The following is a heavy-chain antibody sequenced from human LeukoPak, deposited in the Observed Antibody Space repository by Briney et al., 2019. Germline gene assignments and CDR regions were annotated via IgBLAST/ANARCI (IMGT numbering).Heavy chain of an antibody. CDR2: TSASGVT. Sequence: SETLSLTCAVYGGSFSGYYWSWIRQPPGKGLEWIGYTSASGVTNYNPSLKSRITISVDTSNNRFSLKVNSVTAADTAVYYCVRYKRECDSWGQGALVTVSS. CDR1: GGSFSGYY. J-gene: IGHJ5*01. CDR3: VRYKRECDS. D-gene: IGHD1-14*01. V-gene: IGHV4-4*09.